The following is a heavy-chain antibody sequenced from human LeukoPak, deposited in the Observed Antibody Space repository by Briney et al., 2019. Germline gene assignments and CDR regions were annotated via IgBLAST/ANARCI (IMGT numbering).Heavy chain of an antibody. J-gene: IGHJ4*02. Sequence: SETLSLTCIVSGGSISNSTYYWGWIRQPPGKGLEWIGAIYHSGSTYYNPSLKSRVTISVDTSKNQFSLKLTSVTATDTAVYYCARQRHIEWELLYYFGYWGQGTLVTVSS. CDR2: IYHSGST. D-gene: IGHD1-26*01. CDR1: GGSISNSTYY. CDR3: ARQRHIEWELLYYFGY. V-gene: IGHV4-39*01.